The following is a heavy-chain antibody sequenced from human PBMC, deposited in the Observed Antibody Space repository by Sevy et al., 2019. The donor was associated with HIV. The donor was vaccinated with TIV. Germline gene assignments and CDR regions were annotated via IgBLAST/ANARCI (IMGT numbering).Heavy chain of an antibody. D-gene: IGHD2-2*01. J-gene: IGHJ4*02. V-gene: IGHV3-23*01. CDR2: FSFGCGKI. CDR3: AREGCSKPHDY. CDR1: GFTFSNYA. Sequence: GGSLRLSCAASGFTFSNYAMSWVRQAPGKGLEWVSTFSFGCGKINDADSVKGRFTTSRDNSKNTLYLQMNSLRAEDTALYYCAREGCSKPHDYWGQGTLVTVSS.